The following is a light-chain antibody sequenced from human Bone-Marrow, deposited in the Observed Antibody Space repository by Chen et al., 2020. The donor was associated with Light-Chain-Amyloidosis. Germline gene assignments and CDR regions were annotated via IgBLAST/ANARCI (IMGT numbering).Light chain of an antibody. CDR2: EDD. CDR1: SGSIATNY. V-gene: IGLV6-57*01. J-gene: IGLJ3*02. CDR3: QSYQGSSQGV. Sequence: NFMLTQPHSVSESPGKTVIISCTRSSGSIATNYVQWYQQRPGSSPPTVIYEDDQRPSGVPGLFSGSIDRSSNSASLTISGLKTEDEADYYCQSYQGSSQGVFGGGTKLTVL.